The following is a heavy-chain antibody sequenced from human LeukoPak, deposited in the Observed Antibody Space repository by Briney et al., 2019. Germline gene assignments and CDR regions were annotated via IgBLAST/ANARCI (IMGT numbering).Heavy chain of an antibody. V-gene: IGHV4-59*01. CDR3: AREAGGYSYGYVGYYMDV. CDR2: IYYSWST. J-gene: IGHJ6*03. Sequence: SETLSLTCTVSGGSISSYYWSWIRQPPGKGLEWIGYIYYSWSTNYNPSLKSRVTISVDTSKNQFSLKLSSVTAADTAVYYCAREAGGYSYGYVGYYMDVWGKGTTVTVSS. D-gene: IGHD5-18*01. CDR1: GGSISSYY.